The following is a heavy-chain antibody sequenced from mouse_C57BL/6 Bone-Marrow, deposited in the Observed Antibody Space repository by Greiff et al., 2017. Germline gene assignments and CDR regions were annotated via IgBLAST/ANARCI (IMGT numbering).Heavy chain of an antibody. CDR3: VKRGYYYGCSSGFDD. CDR1: GYTFTDYN. D-gene: IGHD1-1*01. Sequence: EVQLQQSGPELVKPGASVKIPCKASGYTFTDYNMDWVKQSHGQSLEWIGDINPNTGGTIYNQKFKGKATLTVDNFSSTAYMELRNVTSEDNAVYTCVKRGYYYGCSSGFDDWGQGTTLTVSS. CDR2: INPNTGGT. J-gene: IGHJ2*01. V-gene: IGHV1-18*01.